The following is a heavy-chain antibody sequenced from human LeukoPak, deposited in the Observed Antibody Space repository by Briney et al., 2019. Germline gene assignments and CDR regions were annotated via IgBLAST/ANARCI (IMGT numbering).Heavy chain of an antibody. CDR1: GFTVNNNY. Sequence: GGSLRLSCAASGFTVNNNYMSWVRQAPGKGLEWVAVISYDGSNKYYADSVKGRFTISRDNSKNTLYLQMNSLRAEDTAVYYCARGLVLGPKTHFDYWGQGTLVTVSS. J-gene: IGHJ4*02. CDR3: ARGLVLGPKTHFDY. V-gene: IGHV3-30-3*01. D-gene: IGHD6-19*01. CDR2: ISYDGSNK.